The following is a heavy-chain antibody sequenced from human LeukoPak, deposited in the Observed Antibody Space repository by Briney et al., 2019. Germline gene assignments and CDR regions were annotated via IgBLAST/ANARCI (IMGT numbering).Heavy chain of an antibody. V-gene: IGHV3-48*02. CDR2: ISSGSNAI. CDR3: ARDRPNWGIDC. Sequence: PGGSLILSCAASGFPFNSHHMNWVRQAPGRGLEWISYISSGSNAIYYADSVKGRFTTSRDNAKNSLYLHMNSLRDEDTAVYYCARDRPNWGIDCWGQGTLVTVSS. CDR1: GFPFNSHH. D-gene: IGHD7-27*01. J-gene: IGHJ4*02.